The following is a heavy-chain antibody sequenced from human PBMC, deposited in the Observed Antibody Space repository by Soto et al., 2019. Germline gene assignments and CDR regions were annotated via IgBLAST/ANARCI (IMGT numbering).Heavy chain of an antibody. CDR2: IYHSGAT. V-gene: IGHV4-39*01. Sequence: QLQLQESGPRLVKPWESLSLTCTVSGDSIITPSYYWGWIRYSPGNVLEWIGSIYHSGATYYNPTLKSRLTISVDTSKHQSALRLSSLTATDTAVYYCARQGDAWGYYFEHWGQGTLVTASS. D-gene: IGHD7-27*01. J-gene: IGHJ4*02. CDR1: GDSIITPSYY. CDR3: ARQGDAWGYYFEH.